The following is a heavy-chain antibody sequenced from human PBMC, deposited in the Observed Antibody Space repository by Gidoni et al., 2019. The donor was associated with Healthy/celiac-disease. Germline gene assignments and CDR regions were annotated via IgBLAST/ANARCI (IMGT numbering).Heavy chain of an antibody. V-gene: IGHV4-59*01. CDR1: GGSISSYY. J-gene: IGHJ4*02. CDR2: IYYSGST. D-gene: IGHD4-4*01. Sequence: QVQLQESGPGLVKPSETLSLTCTVSGGSISSYYWSWIRQPPGKGLEWIGYIYYSGSTNYNPSLKSQVTISVDTSKNQFSLKLSSVTAADTAVYYCARGYSFMRGKLRGGSRPGFDYWGQGTLVTVSS. CDR3: ARGYSFMRGKLRGGSRPGFDY.